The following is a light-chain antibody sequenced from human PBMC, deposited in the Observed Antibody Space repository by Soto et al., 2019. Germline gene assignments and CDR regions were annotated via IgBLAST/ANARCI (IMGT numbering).Light chain of an antibody. CDR1: QSLLHSNGFNY. CDR2: MGS. J-gene: IGKJ1*01. Sequence: EIVMTQSPLSLPVTPGEPASISCRSSQSLLHSNGFNYLDWYLQKPGQSPTLLIYMGSNRASGVPDRYSCSGSGTDFTMRISRVEAEDVGIYYCMQAVQTPWTFGQGTKVEFK. V-gene: IGKV2-28*01. CDR3: MQAVQTPWT.